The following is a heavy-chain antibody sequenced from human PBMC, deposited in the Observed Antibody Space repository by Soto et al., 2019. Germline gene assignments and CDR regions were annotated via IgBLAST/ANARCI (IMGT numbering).Heavy chain of an antibody. V-gene: IGHV4-59*01. CDR1: GGSISTYY. CDR2: IYPLGDT. CDR3: ARGGGLRNYDGTGLYTEWLDA. J-gene: IGHJ5*02. Sequence: SETLSLTCIVSGGSISTYYWSWIRQAPGTGLEWIGSIYPLGDTEYNPSLKSRATLSVDTPDDQFPLEVAFVSAPDAAVYFCARGGGLRNYDGTGLYTEWLDAWGQGTLVTVS. D-gene: IGHD3-16*01.